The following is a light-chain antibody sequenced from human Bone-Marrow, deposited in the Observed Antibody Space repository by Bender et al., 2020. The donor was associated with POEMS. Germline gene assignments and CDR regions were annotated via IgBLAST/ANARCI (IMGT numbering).Light chain of an antibody. CDR2: EVN. CDR3: AVWDDSLNGWV. CDR1: SGDIGGYNS. J-gene: IGLJ3*02. Sequence: QSAPSQVASVSGSPGQSITISCTGTSGDIGGYNSVSWYQHHPGKAPKVMIYEVNKRPSGVSSRFSGSKSGNTASLTIFGLQADDEADYYCAVWDDSLNGWVFGGGTKLTVL. V-gene: IGLV2-14*01.